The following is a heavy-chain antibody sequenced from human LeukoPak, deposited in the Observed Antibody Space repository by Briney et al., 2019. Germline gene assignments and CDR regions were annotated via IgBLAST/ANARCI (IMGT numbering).Heavy chain of an antibody. D-gene: IGHD4-17*01. Sequence: GASVKVSCKASGYTFTGYYMHWVRQAPGQGLEWMGWISAYNGNTNYAQKLQGRVTMTTDTSTSTAYMELRSLRSDDTAVYYCAREVPGTYGDYGWFDPWGQGTLVTVSS. CDR1: GYTFTGYY. CDR3: AREVPGTYGDYGWFDP. J-gene: IGHJ5*02. V-gene: IGHV1-18*04. CDR2: ISAYNGNT.